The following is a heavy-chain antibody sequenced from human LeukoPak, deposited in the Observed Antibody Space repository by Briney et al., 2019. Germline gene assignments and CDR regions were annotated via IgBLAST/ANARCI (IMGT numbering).Heavy chain of an antibody. CDR3: ARGASCGGDCYWEDYYFYGMDV. D-gene: IGHD2-21*02. V-gene: IGHV4-34*01. CDR2: MNDLGST. CDR1: GGSLSDFY. J-gene: IGHJ6*02. Sequence: SEALSLTCAVYGGSLSDFYWSWIRQPPGKGLEWIGEMNDLGSTNYNPSLKSRVALSLDTSKNQFSLRLSSVTAADTAVYFCARGASCGGDCYWEDYYFYGMDVWGQGTTVTVSS.